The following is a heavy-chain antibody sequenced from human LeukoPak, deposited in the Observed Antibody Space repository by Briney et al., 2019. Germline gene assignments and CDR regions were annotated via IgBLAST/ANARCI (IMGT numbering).Heavy chain of an antibody. CDR2: ISSSSSYI. V-gene: IGHV3-21*01. J-gene: IGHJ4*02. CDR1: GFTFSSYS. D-gene: IGHD5-18*01. Sequence: GGSLRLSCAASGFTFSSYSMNWVRQAPGKGLEWVSSISSSSSYIYYADSVKGRFTISRDNAKNSLYLQMNRLRAEDTAVYYCAREGHQLWSTGNKYYFDYWGQGTLVTVSS. CDR3: AREGHQLWSTGNKYYFDY.